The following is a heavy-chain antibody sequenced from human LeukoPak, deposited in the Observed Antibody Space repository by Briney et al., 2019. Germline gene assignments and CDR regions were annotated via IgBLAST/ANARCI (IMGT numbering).Heavy chain of an antibody. Sequence: PSETLSLTCTVSGGSISSYYWSWIRQPPGKGLEWIGYIYYSGSTNYNPSLKSRVTISVDTSKNQFSLKLSSVTAADTAVYYCARHPRRHKKPGYCSSTSCPFDYWGQGTLVTVSS. CDR2: IYYSGST. V-gene: IGHV4-59*01. CDR3: ARHPRRHKKPGYCSSTSCPFDY. J-gene: IGHJ4*02. CDR1: GGSISSYY. D-gene: IGHD2-2*01.